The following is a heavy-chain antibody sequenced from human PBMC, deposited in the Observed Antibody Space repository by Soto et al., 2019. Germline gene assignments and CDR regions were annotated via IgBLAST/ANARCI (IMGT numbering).Heavy chain of an antibody. D-gene: IGHD3-16*01. CDR2: ISGSGGST. CDR3: AKDSGPDVWGSSCEN. V-gene: IGHV3-23*01. CDR1: GFTFSSYA. J-gene: IGHJ4*02. Sequence: GGSLRLSCAASGFTFSSYAMSWVRQAPGKGLEWVSAISGSGGSTFYADSVKGRFTISRDNSKNTLYLQMNSLRAEDTAVYYCAKDSGPDVWGSSCENWGQGTLVTVSS.